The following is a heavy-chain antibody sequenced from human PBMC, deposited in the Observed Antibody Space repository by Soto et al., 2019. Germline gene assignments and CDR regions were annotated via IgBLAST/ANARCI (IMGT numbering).Heavy chain of an antibody. V-gene: IGHV3-64*01. J-gene: IGHJ6*03. CDR2: ISSSGVGT. CDR3: ARRASPYFYYMDV. Sequence: EVQLAVSGGGLAQPGGSLSLSCAASGFILSGYAMDWVRQAPGKGLEYVSGISSSGVGTYYANSVQGRFTISRDNSKNTVYLQMRSLRPEDMAVYYCARRASPYFYYMDVWGKGTTVTVSS. CDR1: GFILSGYA. D-gene: IGHD2-15*01.